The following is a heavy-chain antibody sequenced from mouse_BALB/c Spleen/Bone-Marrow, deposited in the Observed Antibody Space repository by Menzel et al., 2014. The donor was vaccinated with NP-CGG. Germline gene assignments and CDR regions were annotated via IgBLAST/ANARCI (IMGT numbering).Heavy chain of an antibody. CDR1: GYTFTSYY. V-gene: IGHV1S81*02. J-gene: IGHJ4*01. Sequence: QLQQSGAELVKPGASVKLSCKASGYTFTSYYMYWVKQRPGQGLEWFGEINPSNGGTNFNEKFKNKATLTVDKSSSTAYMQLSSLTSEDSAVYYCSRGRRDALDYWGQGTSVTVSS. CDR3: SRGRRDALDY. CDR2: INPSNGGT.